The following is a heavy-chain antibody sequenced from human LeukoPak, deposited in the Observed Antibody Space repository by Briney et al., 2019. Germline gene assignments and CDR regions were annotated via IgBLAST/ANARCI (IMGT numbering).Heavy chain of an antibody. D-gene: IGHD3-10*01. V-gene: IGHV4-31*03. CDR3: ATYGSGSYRFDP. CDR2: IHHSGST. J-gene: IGHJ5*02. Sequence: SETLSLTCTVSGVSISSGNYYWSWIRQHPGKGLEWIGYIHHSGSTYYNPSLKSRVIVSVDTSKNQFSLKLNSVTAADTAVYYCATYGSGSYRFDPWGQGTLVTVSS. CDR1: GVSISSGNYY.